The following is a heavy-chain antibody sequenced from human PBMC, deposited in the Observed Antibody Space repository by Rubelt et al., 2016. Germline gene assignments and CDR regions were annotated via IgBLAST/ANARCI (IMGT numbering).Heavy chain of an antibody. Sequence: GLVKPSETLSLTCTVSGGSINNYYWSWIRQPPGKGLEWIGYIYYSGSTNYNPSLRSRLTISVDTSEKQFSLKLTSVTAADTAVYYCARRSSGSSYYFDYWGQGALVTVSS. CDR1: GGSINNYY. J-gene: IGHJ4*02. V-gene: IGHV4-59*12. D-gene: IGHD3-22*01. CDR2: IYYSGST. CDR3: ARRSSGSSYYFDY.